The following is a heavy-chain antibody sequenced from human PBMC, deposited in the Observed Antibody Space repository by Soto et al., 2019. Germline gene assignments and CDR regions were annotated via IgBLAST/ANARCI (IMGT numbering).Heavy chain of an antibody. Sequence: EVQLVESGGGLVKPGGSLRLSCAASGFSFKASWMSWVRQTPGKGLEWVGRVNSEIDGGTTDYAAPVKGRFTISSDDAPNMQYLQMNSLETADTAVASGTSAPVAHRYYWGRGALVTVSS. CDR3: TSAPVAHRYY. CDR1: GFSFKASW. J-gene: IGHJ4*02. CDR2: VNSEIDGGTT. D-gene: IGHD3-10*01. V-gene: IGHV3-15*01.